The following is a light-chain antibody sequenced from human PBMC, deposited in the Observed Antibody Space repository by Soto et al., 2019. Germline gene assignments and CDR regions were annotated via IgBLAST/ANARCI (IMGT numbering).Light chain of an antibody. Sequence: EIVLTQSPATLSLSPGERATLSCRASQSVSSYLAWYQQKPGQAPRLLIYDASNRATGIPARFSGSGSGTDFTLTISSLEPEDFAVYYCHQRSNWPPFTFGGGTKVEIK. CDR3: HQRSNWPPFT. V-gene: IGKV3-11*01. J-gene: IGKJ4*01. CDR2: DAS. CDR1: QSVSSY.